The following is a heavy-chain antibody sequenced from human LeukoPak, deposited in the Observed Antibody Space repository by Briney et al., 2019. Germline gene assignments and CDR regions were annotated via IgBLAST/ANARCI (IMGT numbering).Heavy chain of an antibody. J-gene: IGHJ4*02. Sequence: GGSLRLSCAASGFTFSSYWMHWVRQAPGKGLEWVANIKQDGSEKYYVDSVKGRFTISRDNAKNSLYLQMNSLRAEDTAVYYCASGGVRSPVDYWGQGTLVTVSS. V-gene: IGHV3-7*01. CDR3: ASGGVRSPVDY. CDR1: GFTFSSYW. CDR2: IKQDGSEK. D-gene: IGHD3-16*01.